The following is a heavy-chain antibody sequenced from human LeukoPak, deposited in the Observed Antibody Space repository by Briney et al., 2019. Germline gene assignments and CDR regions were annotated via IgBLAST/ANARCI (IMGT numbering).Heavy chain of an antibody. D-gene: IGHD1-1*01. J-gene: IGHJ4*02. Sequence: ASVKVSRKASGYTFSNYDINWVRQATGQGLEWMAWMNPSSGNTAYAQKFQGRVTLTRDTSIDTAYMELSSLRSEDTAVYYRARGPSGHRSDFDYWGQGTLVTVSS. CDR1: GYTFSNYD. CDR2: MNPSSGNT. CDR3: ARGPSGHRSDFDY. V-gene: IGHV1-8*02.